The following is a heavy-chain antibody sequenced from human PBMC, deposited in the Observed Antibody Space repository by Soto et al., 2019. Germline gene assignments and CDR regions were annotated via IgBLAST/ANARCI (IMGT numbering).Heavy chain of an antibody. Sequence: GGSLRLSCAASGFTFSSYGMHWVRQAPGKGLEWVAVIWYDGSNKYYADSVKGRFTISRDNSKNTLYLQMNGLRAEDTAVYYCAGAGGAHIVAADDDALDIWGQGTMVTVSS. V-gene: IGHV3-33*01. CDR2: IWYDGSNK. CDR3: AGAGGAHIVAADDDALDI. D-gene: IGHD6-13*01. J-gene: IGHJ3*02. CDR1: GFTFSSYG.